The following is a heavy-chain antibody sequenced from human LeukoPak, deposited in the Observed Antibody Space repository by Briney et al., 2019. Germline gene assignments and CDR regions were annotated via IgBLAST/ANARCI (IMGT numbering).Heavy chain of an antibody. Sequence: GGSLRLSCAASGFTFSNAWMSWVRQAPGKGLEWVGRIKSKTDGGTTDYAAPVKGRFTISRDDSKNTLYLQMNSLKTEDTAVYYCTTDGRIQLWHYYYYYGMDVWGQGTTVTVS. CDR2: IKSKTDGGTT. J-gene: IGHJ6*02. CDR1: GFTFSNAW. V-gene: IGHV3-15*01. CDR3: TTDGRIQLWHYYYYYGMDV. D-gene: IGHD5-18*01.